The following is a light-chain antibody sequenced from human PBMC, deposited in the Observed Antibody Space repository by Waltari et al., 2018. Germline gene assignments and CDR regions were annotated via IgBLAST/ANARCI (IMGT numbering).Light chain of an antibody. J-gene: IGLJ3*02. CDR1: SSNIGNNT. V-gene: IGLV1-44*01. Sequence: QSVLTQPPSTSGTPGQRVTISCSGTSSNIGNNTINWYQQFPGTAPKVLIYRNNQRPAGVPDRFSGSKSGTSASLAISGLRSEDEGDYYCTAWDDSLNGWVFGGGTKLTVL. CDR2: RNN. CDR3: TAWDDSLNGWV.